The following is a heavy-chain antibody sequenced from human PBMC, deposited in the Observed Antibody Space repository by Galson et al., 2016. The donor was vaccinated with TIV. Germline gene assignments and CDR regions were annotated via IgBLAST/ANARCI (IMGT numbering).Heavy chain of an antibody. V-gene: IGHV3-30*18. D-gene: IGHD4-17*01. J-gene: IGHJ4*02. CDR3: AKDPRLYGDYFLHYFDY. CDR2: ISYDGSDR. CDR1: RFTFSDYG. Sequence: LRLSCAASRFTFSDYGMHWVRQAPGKGLEWVAVISYDGSDRYYAGSVKGRFTISRDNSKNTLYLQMNSLRSDDTAMYYCAKDPRLYGDYFLHYFDYWGQGTLVTVSS.